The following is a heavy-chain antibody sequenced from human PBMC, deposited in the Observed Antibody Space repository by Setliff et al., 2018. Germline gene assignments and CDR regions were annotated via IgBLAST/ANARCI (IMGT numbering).Heavy chain of an antibody. CDR1: GGSISSYY. CDR3: AREQWLDPPGYYYMDV. V-gene: IGHV4-4*07. D-gene: IGHD6-19*01. Sequence: SETLSLTCTVSGGSISSYYWSWIRQPAGKGLEWIGHIYTSGSTNYNPSLKSRVTMSVDTSKNQFSLKLNSVTAADMAVYYCAREQWLDPPGYYYMDVWAKGTTVTVSS. J-gene: IGHJ6*03. CDR2: IYTSGST.